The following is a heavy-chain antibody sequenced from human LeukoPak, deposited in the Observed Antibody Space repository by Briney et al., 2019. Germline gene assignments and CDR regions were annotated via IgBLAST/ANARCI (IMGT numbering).Heavy chain of an antibody. Sequence: GRSLRLSCAASGFTFSSYAMHWVRQAPGKGLEWVAVISYDGGNKYYADSVKGRFTISRDNSKNTLYLQMNSLRAEDTAVYYCARGRYSSGYLLDYWGQGTLVTVSS. D-gene: IGHD3-22*01. V-gene: IGHV3-30*04. CDR3: ARGRYSSGYLLDY. J-gene: IGHJ4*02. CDR2: ISYDGGNK. CDR1: GFTFSSYA.